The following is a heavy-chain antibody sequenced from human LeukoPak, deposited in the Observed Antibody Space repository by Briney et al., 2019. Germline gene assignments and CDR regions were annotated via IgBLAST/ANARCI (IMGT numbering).Heavy chain of an antibody. D-gene: IGHD6-19*01. CDR3: ARPYSSGWYRDMDV. V-gene: IGHV3-23*01. CDR1: GFTFSSYA. CDR2: ISGSGGST. Sequence: GGSLRLSCAASGFTFSSYAMSWVRQAPGKGLEWVSAISGSGGSTYYADSVKGRFTISRDNSKNTLYLQMNSLRAGDTAVFYCARPYSSGWYRDMDVWGTGTTVTVSS. J-gene: IGHJ6*03.